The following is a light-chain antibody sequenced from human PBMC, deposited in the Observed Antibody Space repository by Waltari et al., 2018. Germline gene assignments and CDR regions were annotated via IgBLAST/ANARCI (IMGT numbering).Light chain of an antibody. CDR1: QSVGRS. CDR2: GAS. J-gene: IGKJ1*01. CDR3: QHYVRLPVT. Sequence: EIVFTQSPGTLSWSPGERATLSCRASQSVGRSLAWYQQKPGQAPRLLIYGASIRATGIPDRFSGGGSGTDFSLTISRLEPEDFAAYHCQHYVRLPVTFGQGTKVEIK. V-gene: IGKV3-20*01.